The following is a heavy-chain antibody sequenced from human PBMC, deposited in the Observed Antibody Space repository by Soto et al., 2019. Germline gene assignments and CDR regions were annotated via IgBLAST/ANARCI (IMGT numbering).Heavy chain of an antibody. V-gene: IGHV4-39*01. J-gene: IGHJ2*01. CDR2: IYYSGST. CDR1: GGSISSSSYY. D-gene: IGHD4-17*01. CDR3: ARPKGDYAGNGVRYFDL. Sequence: QLQLQESGPGLVKPSETLSLTCTVSGGSISSSSYYWGWIRQPPGKGLEWIGSIYYSGSTYYNPSLKSRVNISVDTSKNQFSLKLSSVTAADTAVYYCARPKGDYAGNGVRYFDLWGRGTLVTVSS.